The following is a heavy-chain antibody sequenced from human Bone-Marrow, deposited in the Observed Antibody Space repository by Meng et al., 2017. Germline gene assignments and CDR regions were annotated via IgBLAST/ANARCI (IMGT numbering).Heavy chain of an antibody. Sequence: QVQLQESGPRLVRPSQTLSLTCTVSGGSMRSGIFWIWIRQPPGKGLEWIGYISYSGATYYNPALKSRVIMSVDTSKNQCSLKLYSVTAADTAVYYCARARTTNQSKYRNAYNWFDPWGQGTLVTVSS. V-gene: IGHV4-30-4*01. D-gene: IGHD2/OR15-2a*01. CDR3: ARARTTNQSKYRNAYNWFDP. CDR2: ISYSGAT. CDR1: GGSMRSGIF. J-gene: IGHJ5*02.